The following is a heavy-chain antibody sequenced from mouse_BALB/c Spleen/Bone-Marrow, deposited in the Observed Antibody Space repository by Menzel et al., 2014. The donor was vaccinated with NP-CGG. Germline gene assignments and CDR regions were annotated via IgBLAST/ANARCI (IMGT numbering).Heavy chain of an antibody. V-gene: IGHV14-3*02. D-gene: IGHD1-1*01. Sequence: VQLQQSGAELVKPGASVKLSCTASGFNIKDTYMHWVKQRPEQGLEWIGRIDPANGNTKYDPKFQGKATITADTSSNTAYLKLISLTSEDTAVYYYANYYYGSSLFAYWRQGTLVTVSA. J-gene: IGHJ3*01. CDR2: IDPANGNT. CDR3: ANYYYGSSLFAY. CDR1: GFNIKDTY.